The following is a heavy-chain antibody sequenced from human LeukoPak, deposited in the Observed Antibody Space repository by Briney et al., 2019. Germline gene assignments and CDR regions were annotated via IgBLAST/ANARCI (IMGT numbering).Heavy chain of an antibody. D-gene: IGHD2-15*01. CDR3: ARYSLRNWFDP. J-gene: IGHJ5*02. Sequence: GGSLRLSCAASGFTSSSYWMSWVRQAPGKGLEWVANIKQDGSEKYYVDSVKGRFTISRDNAKNSLYLQMNSLRAEDTAVYYCARYSLRNWFDPWGQGTLVTVSS. V-gene: IGHV3-7*01. CDR2: IKQDGSEK. CDR1: GFTSSSYW.